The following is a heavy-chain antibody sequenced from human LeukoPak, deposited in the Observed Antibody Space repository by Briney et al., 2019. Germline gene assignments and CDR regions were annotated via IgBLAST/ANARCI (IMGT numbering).Heavy chain of an antibody. CDR3: AKDSVVVTAKGALFDY. J-gene: IGHJ4*02. CDR2: ISSSSRFI. Sequence: GGSLRLSCAASGISFSNYSMNWVRQAPGKGLEWVSLISSSSRFIYYGDSVKGRFTISRDNAKKSLYLQMSSLRAEDTAVYYCAKDSVVVTAKGALFDYWGQGTLLTVSS. V-gene: IGHV3-21*04. CDR1: GISFSNYS. D-gene: IGHD2-21*02.